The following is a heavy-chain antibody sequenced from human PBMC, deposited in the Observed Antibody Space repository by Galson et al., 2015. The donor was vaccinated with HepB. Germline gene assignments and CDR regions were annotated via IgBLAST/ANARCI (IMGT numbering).Heavy chain of an antibody. Sequence: SLRLSCAASGFTFSSYSMNWVRQAPGKGLEWVSYISSSSSTIYYADSVKGRFTISRDNAKNLLYLQMNSLRDEDTAVYYCASQTLWSGGYYYGMDVWGQGTTVTVSS. CDR1: GFTFSSYS. V-gene: IGHV3-48*02. J-gene: IGHJ6*02. D-gene: IGHD3-3*01. CDR3: ASQTLWSGGYYYGMDV. CDR2: ISSSSSTI.